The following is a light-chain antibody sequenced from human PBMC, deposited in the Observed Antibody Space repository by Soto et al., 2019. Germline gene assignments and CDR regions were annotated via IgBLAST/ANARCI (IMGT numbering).Light chain of an antibody. V-gene: IGKV3-20*01. CDR2: GAS. Sequence: EIVLTQSPGTLSVSPGERVTLSCRASQSVNSNYLAWYQQRPGQAPRLLIFGASYRATGIPDRFSGSGSGTDFTLTISRLEPEDFQVYYCQQYSSSPPEFTFAPGTKVDSK. J-gene: IGKJ3*01. CDR3: QQYSSSPPEFT. CDR1: QSVNSNY.